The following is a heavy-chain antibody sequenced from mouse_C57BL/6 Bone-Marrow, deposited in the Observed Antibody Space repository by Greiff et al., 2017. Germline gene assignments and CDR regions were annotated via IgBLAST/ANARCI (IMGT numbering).Heavy chain of an antibody. CDR2: IHPSDSDT. CDR1: GYTFTSYW. D-gene: IGHD1-1*01. CDR3: VLYYYGSSYSYWYFDV. V-gene: IGHV1-74*01. J-gene: IGHJ1*03. Sequence: QVQLQQPGAELVKPGASVKVSCKASGYTFTSYWMHWVKQRPGQGLEWIGRIHPSDSDTNYNQKFKGKASLTVDKSSSTAYMQLSSLTSEDSAVYYCVLYYYGSSYSYWYFDVWGTGTTVTVSS.